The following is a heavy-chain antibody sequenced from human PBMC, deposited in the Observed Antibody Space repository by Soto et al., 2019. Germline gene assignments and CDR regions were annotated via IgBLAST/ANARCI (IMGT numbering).Heavy chain of an antibody. J-gene: IGHJ4*02. D-gene: IGHD4-4*01. Sequence: QVQLVQSGAEVKKPGSSVKVSCKASGGTFSSYAISWVRQAPGQGLEWMGGIIPILGTANYAQKFQGRVTITADESTSTAYMGLSSLRSEDPAVYYGAGGGDSNYVFDYWGQGTLVTVSS. CDR2: IIPILGTA. CDR3: AGGGDSNYVFDY. CDR1: GGTFSSYA. V-gene: IGHV1-69*01.